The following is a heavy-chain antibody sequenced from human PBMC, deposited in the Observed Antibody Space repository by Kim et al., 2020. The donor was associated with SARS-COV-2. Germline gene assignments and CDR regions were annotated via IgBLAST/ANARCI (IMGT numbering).Heavy chain of an antibody. Sequence: LSLTCAASGFTFSSYAMHWVRQAPGKGLEWVAVISYDGSNKYYADSVKGRFTISRDNSKNTLYLQMNSLRAEDTAVYYCARELSGAGAYYYYYGMDV. V-gene: IGHV3-30*04. J-gene: IGHJ6*01. CDR1: GFTFSSYA. CDR2: ISYDGSNK. D-gene: IGHD3-10*02. CDR3: ARELSGAGAYYYYYGMDV.